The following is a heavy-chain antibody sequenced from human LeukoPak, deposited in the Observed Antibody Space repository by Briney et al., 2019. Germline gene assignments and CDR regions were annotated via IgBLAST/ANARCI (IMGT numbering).Heavy chain of an antibody. D-gene: IGHD3-3*01. CDR2: ISSSSSTI. Sequence: GGSLRLSCAASGFTFSSYSMNWVRQAGGKGLEGVSYISSSSSTIYYAESVKGRFTISRDNAKNSLYLQMNSLRAEDTAVYYCVRGSLASGVVVYYYYYLDVWGKGTTVTVSS. CDR3: VRGSLASGVVVYYYYYLDV. CDR1: GFTFSSYS. J-gene: IGHJ6*03. V-gene: IGHV3-48*01.